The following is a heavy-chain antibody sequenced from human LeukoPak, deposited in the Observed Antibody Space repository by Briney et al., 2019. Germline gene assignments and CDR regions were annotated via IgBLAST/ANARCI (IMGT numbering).Heavy chain of an antibody. D-gene: IGHD3-10*01. Sequence: SETLSLTCTVSGGSISSYYWNWIRQPPGKGLEWIGYIYDSGRTNYNTSLKSRVTISVDTSKKQFSLKLSSVTAADTAVYYCAGDTYGNDYWGQGTLVTVSS. CDR3: AGDTYGNDY. V-gene: IGHV4-59*01. CDR1: GGSISSYY. J-gene: IGHJ4*02. CDR2: IYDSGRT.